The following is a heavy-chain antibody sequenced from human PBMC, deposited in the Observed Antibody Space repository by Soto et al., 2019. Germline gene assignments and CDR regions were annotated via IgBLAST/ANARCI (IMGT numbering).Heavy chain of an antibody. CDR2: INSDGSST. CDR3: ARVPSRGNPFDY. CDR1: GFTYSSYW. V-gene: IGHV3-74*01. D-gene: IGHD2-15*01. Sequence: EVQLVESGGGLVQPGESLRLSCAASGFTYSSYWMHWVRQAPGKGLVWVSRINSDGSSTSYADSVKGRFTISRDNAKNTLYLQMNSLRAEDTAVYYCARVPSRGNPFDYWGQGTLVTVSS. J-gene: IGHJ4*02.